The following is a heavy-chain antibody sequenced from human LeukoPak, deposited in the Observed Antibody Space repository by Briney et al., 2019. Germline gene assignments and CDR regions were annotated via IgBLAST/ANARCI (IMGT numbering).Heavy chain of an antibody. D-gene: IGHD3-22*01. CDR3: ARLSLYYYDSSGGFAFDI. J-gene: IGHJ3*02. V-gene: IGHV4-39*07. CDR2: IYYSGST. Sequence: SETLSLTCTVSGGSISSSSYSWGWIRQPPGKGLEWIGSIYYSGSTYYTPSLKSRVTISVDTSKNQFSLKLSSVAAADTAVYYCARLSLYYYDSSGGFAFDIWGQGTMVTVSS. CDR1: GGSISSSSYS.